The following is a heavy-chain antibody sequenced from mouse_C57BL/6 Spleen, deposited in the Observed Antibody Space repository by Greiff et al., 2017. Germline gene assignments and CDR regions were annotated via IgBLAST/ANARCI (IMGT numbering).Heavy chain of an antibody. CDR1: GFTFSDYY. V-gene: IGHV5-12*01. CDR2: ISNGGGST. J-gene: IGHJ1*03. Sequence: EVQLVESGGGLVQPGGSLKLSCAASGFTFSDYYMYWVRQTPEKRLEWVAYISNGGGSTYYPDTVKGRFTISRDNAKNTLYLQMSRLKSEDTAMYYCARRVLGYFDVWGTGTTVTVSS. CDR3: ARRVLGYFDV.